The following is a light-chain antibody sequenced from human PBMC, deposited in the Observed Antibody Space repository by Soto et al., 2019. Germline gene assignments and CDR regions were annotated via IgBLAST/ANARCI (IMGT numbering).Light chain of an antibody. Sequence: EIVLTQSPGTLSLSPGESATLSCRASQTVGSNYLAWYQQRPGQAPRLLIYAASSRATGIPDRISASGSGTDFTLTISRLEPEDFAVYYRQQYLTSAQTFGQGTKVDIK. CDR1: QTVGSNY. CDR2: AAS. V-gene: IGKV3-20*01. CDR3: QQYLTSAQT. J-gene: IGKJ1*01.